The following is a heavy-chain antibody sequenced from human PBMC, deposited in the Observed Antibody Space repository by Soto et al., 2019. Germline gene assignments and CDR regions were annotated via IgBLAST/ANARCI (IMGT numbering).Heavy chain of an antibody. J-gene: IGHJ4*02. CDR1: GGSITSGDYW. Sequence: QVQLQQSGPGLVKPSQTLSLSCTVSGGSITSGDYWWSWIRQSPGKGLEWVGYINRRGNTYYKPSLHSRVLISVDTSNNKFSLMLNSVTGADTAVYYCARYHGPGVNCDSWGQGTLVTVSS. CDR3: ARYHGPGVNCDS. CDR2: INRRGNT. V-gene: IGHV4-30-4*01. D-gene: IGHD3-10*01.